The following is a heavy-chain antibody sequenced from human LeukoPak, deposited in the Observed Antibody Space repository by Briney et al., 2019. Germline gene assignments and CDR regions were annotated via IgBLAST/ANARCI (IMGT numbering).Heavy chain of an antibody. CDR1: GYTFTSYA. CDR2: INTNTGNP. D-gene: IGHD3-9*01. Sequence: ASVKVSCKASGYTFTSYAMNWVRQAPGHGHEWMGWINTNTGNPTYAQGFTGRFVSSLDTSVSTAYLQICSLKAEDTAVYYCARGGILRYFDWLPGYYYYGMDVWGQGTTVTVSS. J-gene: IGHJ6*02. V-gene: IGHV7-4-1*01. CDR3: ARGGILRYFDWLPGYYYYGMDV.